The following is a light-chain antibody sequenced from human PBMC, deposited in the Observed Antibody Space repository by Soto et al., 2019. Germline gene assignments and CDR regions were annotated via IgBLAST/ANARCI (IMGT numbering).Light chain of an antibody. CDR2: DAS. CDR1: QSLNNY. V-gene: IGKV1-5*01. CDR3: QQYNSYSWT. Sequence: DIQMTQSPSTLSASVGDRVTITCRASQSLNNYLAWYQQKPGKAPKLLIYDASSLESGVPSRCSGSGSWTEFTLTISSLQPDDFATYYCQQYNSYSWTFGQGTKVDIK. J-gene: IGKJ1*01.